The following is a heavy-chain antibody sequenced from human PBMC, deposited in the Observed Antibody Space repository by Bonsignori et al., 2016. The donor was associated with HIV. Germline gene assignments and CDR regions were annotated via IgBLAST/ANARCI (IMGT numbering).Heavy chain of an antibody. D-gene: IGHD7-27*01. CDR3: ARAPSNWGYAFDI. CDR2: INPNSGGT. J-gene: IGHJ3*02. Sequence: VRQMPGKGLEWMGWINPNSGGTNYAQKFQGRVTMTRDTSISTAYMELSRLRSDDTAVYYCARAPSNWGYAFDIWGQGTMVTVSS. V-gene: IGHV1-2*02.